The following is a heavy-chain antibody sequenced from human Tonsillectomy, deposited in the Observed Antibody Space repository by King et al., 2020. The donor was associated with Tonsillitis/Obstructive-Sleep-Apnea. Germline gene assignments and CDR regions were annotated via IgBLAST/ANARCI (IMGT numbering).Heavy chain of an antibody. J-gene: IGHJ5*02. D-gene: IGHD1-26*01. V-gene: IGHV1-18*01. CDR3: ARVSAFAWELLPVDP. Sequence: QLVQSGAEVKKPGASVKVSCRAYGYSFSSYGIIWVRQAPVQGLEWMGWISANNGNTNYAQKLQGRVSMTTDTYTSTAYMALRSLRSDETAVYYCARVSAFAWELLPVDPWGQGTLVTVSS. CDR1: GYSFSSYG. CDR2: ISANNGNT.